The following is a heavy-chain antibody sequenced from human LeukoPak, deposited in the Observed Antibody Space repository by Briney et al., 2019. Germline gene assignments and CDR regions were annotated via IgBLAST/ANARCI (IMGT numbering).Heavy chain of an antibody. CDR1: GYRFTTYW. CDR2: IYPGDSGT. V-gene: IGHV5-51*01. CDR3: AREGAKDTGHGMDV. Sequence: GESLKISCQGSGYRFTTYWIAWVRQMPGKGLEWMGIIYPGDSGTRYSRSFQGQVTISADKSISTAYLQWSSLKASDTAMYYCAREGAKDTGHGMDVWGQGTTVTVSS. J-gene: IGHJ6*02.